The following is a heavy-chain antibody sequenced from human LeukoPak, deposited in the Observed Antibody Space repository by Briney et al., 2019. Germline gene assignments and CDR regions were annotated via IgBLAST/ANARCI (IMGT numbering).Heavy chain of an antibody. V-gene: IGHV3-33*01. CDR3: ARAGGSGSYNAFDI. CDR2: IYYGGYNT. Sequence: QPGGSLRLSCAASGFTFSIDGLHWVRPAPGQGREWVAVIYYGGYNTYYEDPVKGRFTISRDNSKNMMYLQMDRLSPEDTAVYYCARAGGSGSYNAFDIWGPGTMVTVSS. CDR1: GFTFSIDG. D-gene: IGHD3-10*01. J-gene: IGHJ3*02.